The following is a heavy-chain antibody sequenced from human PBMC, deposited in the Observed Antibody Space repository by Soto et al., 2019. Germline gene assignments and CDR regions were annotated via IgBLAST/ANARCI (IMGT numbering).Heavy chain of an antibody. CDR1: GGAXSSYA. J-gene: IGHJ3*02. Sequence: SXKVSYKASGGAXSSYAISLVRQAPGQGLEWMGGIIPIFGTANYAQKLQGRVTINADESTGTAYMELSSLRSEDTAVYYCASNYYDSSGPREEGAFDIWGQGTMGTVSS. V-gene: IGHV1-69*13. CDR2: IIPIFGTA. CDR3: ASNYYDSSGPREEGAFDI. D-gene: IGHD3-22*01.